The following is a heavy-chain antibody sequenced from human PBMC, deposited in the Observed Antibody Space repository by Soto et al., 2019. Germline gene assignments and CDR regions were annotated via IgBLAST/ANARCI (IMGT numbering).Heavy chain of an antibody. J-gene: IGHJ5*02. CDR2: INAGNGNT. CDR1: GYTFTSYA. Sequence: QVQLVQSGAEVKKPGASVKVSCKASGYTFTSYAMHWVRQAPGQRLEWMGWINAGNGNTKYSQKFQGRVTITRDTSASTAYMELSSLRSEDTDVYYCARTDCGGDCYHNWFDPWGQGTLVTVSS. D-gene: IGHD2-21*02. V-gene: IGHV1-3*01. CDR3: ARTDCGGDCYHNWFDP.